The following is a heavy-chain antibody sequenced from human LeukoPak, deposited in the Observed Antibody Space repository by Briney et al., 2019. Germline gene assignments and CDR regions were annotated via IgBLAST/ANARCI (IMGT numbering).Heavy chain of an antibody. CDR1: GGSISSYY. Sequence: SETLSLTCTVSGGSISSYYWSWIRQPAGKGLEWVGRIYTSGSTNYNPSLKSRVTMSVDTSKNQFSLKLSSVTAADTAVYYCARASPYYYDSSGYPSFDPWGQGTLVTVSS. V-gene: IGHV4-4*07. J-gene: IGHJ5*02. CDR2: IYTSGST. CDR3: ARASPYYYDSSGYPSFDP. D-gene: IGHD3-22*01.